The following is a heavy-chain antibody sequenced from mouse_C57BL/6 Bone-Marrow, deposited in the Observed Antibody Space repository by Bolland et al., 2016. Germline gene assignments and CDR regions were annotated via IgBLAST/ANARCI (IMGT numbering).Heavy chain of an antibody. V-gene: IGHV5-17*01. CDR3: AKGMIRLDY. CDR2: SGSSTI. Sequence: SGSSTIYYADTVKGRFTISRDNAKNTLFLQMTSLRSEDTAMYYCAKGMIRLDYWGQGTLV. J-gene: IGHJ3*01. D-gene: IGHD2-4*01.